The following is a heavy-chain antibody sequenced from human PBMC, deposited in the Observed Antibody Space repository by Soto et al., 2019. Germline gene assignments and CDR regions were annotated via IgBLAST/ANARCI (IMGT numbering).Heavy chain of an antibody. D-gene: IGHD3-16*01. CDR3: ASPDPSGGDAAFDI. J-gene: IGHJ3*02. Sequence: PGESLKISCKDSTYSFTSYWISWVRQMPGKGLEWMGRIDPSDSYTNYSPSFQGHVTISADKSISTAYLQWSSLKASDTAMYYCASPDPSGGDAAFDIWGQGTMVTVSS. CDR2: IDPSDSYT. CDR1: TYSFTSYW. V-gene: IGHV5-10-1*01.